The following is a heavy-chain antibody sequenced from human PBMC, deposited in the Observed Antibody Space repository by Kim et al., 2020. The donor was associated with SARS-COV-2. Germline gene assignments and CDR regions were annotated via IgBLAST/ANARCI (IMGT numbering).Heavy chain of an antibody. CDR3: ARXYYDXXGYYXSDY. J-gene: IGHJ4*02. CDR1: GFTVSSNY. V-gene: IGHV3-66*01. Sequence: GGSLRLSCAASGFTVSSNYMSWVRQAPGKGLXXVSLXYSGGXTYYADSVKGRFTSXRDKPXNTMXXQMNXLRAEXTAVXXCARXYYDXXGYYXSDYWXQGTL. CDR2: XYSGGXT. D-gene: IGHD3-22*01.